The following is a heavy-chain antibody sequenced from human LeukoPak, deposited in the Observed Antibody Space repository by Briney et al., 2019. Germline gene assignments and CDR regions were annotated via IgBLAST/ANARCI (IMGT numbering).Heavy chain of an antibody. CDR3: ARAREGATD. CDR2: IRNKAYSYTT. D-gene: IGHD1-26*01. V-gene: IGHV3-72*01. CDR1: GFTFSDHY. Sequence: GGSLRLSCAASGFTFSDHYMDWVRQAPGKGLEWVGRIRNKAYSYTTEYAASVKGRFTISRDDSKNSLYLQMNSLKTEDTAVYYCARAREGATDWGQGTLVTVSS. J-gene: IGHJ4*02.